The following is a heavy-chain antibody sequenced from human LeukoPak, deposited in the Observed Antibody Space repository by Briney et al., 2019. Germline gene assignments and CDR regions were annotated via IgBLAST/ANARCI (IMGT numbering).Heavy chain of an antibody. D-gene: IGHD5-24*01. V-gene: IGHV4-31*11. CDR3: ARERRDGHNYSDF. CDR1: GGSLSSGGYF. J-gene: IGHJ4*02. CDR2: ISHSGTS. Sequence: SETLSLTCAVSGGSLSSGGYFWGWTRQYPGQGLEWIGCISHSGTSYYNPSLKSRVTISVDTSRNQFSLELSSVTAADTAVYFCARERRDGHNYSDFWGQGALVTVSS.